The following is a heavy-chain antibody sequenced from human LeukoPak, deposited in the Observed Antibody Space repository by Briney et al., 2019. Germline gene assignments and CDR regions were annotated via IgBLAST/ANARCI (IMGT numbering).Heavy chain of an antibody. Sequence: ASVKVSCKASGGTFSSYAISWVRQAPGQGLEWMGGIIPIFGTANYAQKLQGRVTITADESTSTAYMELSSLRSEDTAVYYCARVPTVTTQDYYYYYMDVWGKGTTVTISS. V-gene: IGHV1-69*13. CDR3: ARVPTVTTQDYYYYYMDV. CDR1: GGTFSSYA. D-gene: IGHD4-17*01. J-gene: IGHJ6*03. CDR2: IIPIFGTA.